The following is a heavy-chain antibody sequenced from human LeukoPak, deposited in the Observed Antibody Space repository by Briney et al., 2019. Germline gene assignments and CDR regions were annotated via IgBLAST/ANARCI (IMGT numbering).Heavy chain of an antibody. Sequence: ASEKVSCKASGYTFTSYGISWVRQAPGQGLESMGWISAYNGNTNYAQKLQGRVTMTTDTSTSTAYMELRSLRSDDTAVYYCARDLCGPYYYDSSGYCHFDYWGQGTLVTVSS. CDR3: ARDLCGPYYYDSSGYCHFDY. CDR2: ISAYNGNT. J-gene: IGHJ4*02. V-gene: IGHV1-18*01. CDR1: GYTFTSYG. D-gene: IGHD3-22*01.